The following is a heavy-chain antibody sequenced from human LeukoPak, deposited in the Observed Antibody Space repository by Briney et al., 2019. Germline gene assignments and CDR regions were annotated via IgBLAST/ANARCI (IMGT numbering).Heavy chain of an antibody. Sequence: GGSLRLSCAASGFSFSSYSMNWARQSPGKGLEWDSYISSSSSTISYADSVKGRFTISRDNAKNSLFLQMNSLRAEDTTVYYCARAGRGYDDAFDIWGQGTMVTVSS. D-gene: IGHD5-12*01. J-gene: IGHJ3*02. CDR3: ARAGRGYDDAFDI. CDR1: GFSFSSYS. CDR2: ISSSSSTI. V-gene: IGHV3-48*04.